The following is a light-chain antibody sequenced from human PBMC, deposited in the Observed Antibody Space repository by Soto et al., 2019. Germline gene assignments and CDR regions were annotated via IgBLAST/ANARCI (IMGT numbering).Light chain of an antibody. CDR3: QQYNNWGT. V-gene: IGKV3-15*01. J-gene: IGKJ1*01. CDR2: GAS. CDR1: QSVSSN. Sequence: EIVMTQSPATLSVSQGERATLSCRASQSVSSNLAWYQQKPGQAPRLLIYGASTRATGIPARFSGSGSGTEFTLTISSLQSEDFAVHYCQQYNNWGTFGQGTKVEIK.